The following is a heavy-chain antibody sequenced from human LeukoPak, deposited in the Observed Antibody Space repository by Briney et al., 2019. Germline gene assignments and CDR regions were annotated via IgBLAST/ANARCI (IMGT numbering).Heavy chain of an antibody. CDR3: ARGVGGSRAFDM. J-gene: IGHJ3*02. CDR1: GFTFSSFW. V-gene: IGHV3-7*04. D-gene: IGHD2-15*01. Sequence: GGSLSLSCAASGFTFSSFWMTWVRQAPGKGLEWVANIKQEGSEKYYVDSVKGRVTISRDNANNTLYLQMSSLRAEDTAVYYCARGVGGSRAFDMWGQGTMVTVSS. CDR2: IKQEGSEK.